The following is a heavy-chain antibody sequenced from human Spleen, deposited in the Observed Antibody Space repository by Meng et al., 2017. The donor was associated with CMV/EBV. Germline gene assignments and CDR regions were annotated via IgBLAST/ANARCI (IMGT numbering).Heavy chain of an antibody. J-gene: IGHJ4*02. CDR1: GGTFSGYA. Sequence: SGGTFSGYATSWVRQAPGQGLEWMGGVIHISGTTNYAQKFQGRVTITTDESTSTAYMELSSLISEDTAIYYCARDRSSDFWSGYWDYWGQGTLVTVSS. V-gene: IGHV1-69*05. D-gene: IGHD3-3*01. CDR3: ARDRSSDFWSGYWDY. CDR2: VIHISGTT.